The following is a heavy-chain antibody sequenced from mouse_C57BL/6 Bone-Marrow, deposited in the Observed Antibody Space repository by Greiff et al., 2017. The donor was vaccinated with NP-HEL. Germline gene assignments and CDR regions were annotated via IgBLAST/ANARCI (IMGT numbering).Heavy chain of an antibody. V-gene: IGHV3-6*01. CDR1: GYSITSGYY. CDR3: ARDDGNAWFAY. D-gene: IGHD2-1*01. J-gene: IGHJ3*01. Sequence: DVQLQESGPGLVKPSQSLSLTCSVTGYSITSGYYWNWIRQFPGNKLEWMGYISYDGSNNYNPSLKNRISITRDTSKNQFFLKLNSVTTEDTATYYCARDDGNAWFAYWGQGTLVTVSA. CDR2: ISYDGSN.